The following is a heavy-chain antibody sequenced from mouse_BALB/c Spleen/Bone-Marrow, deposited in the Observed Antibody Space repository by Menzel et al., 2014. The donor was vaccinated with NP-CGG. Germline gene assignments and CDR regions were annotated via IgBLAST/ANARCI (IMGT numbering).Heavy chain of an antibody. V-gene: IGHV3-1*02. D-gene: IGHD1-1*01. Sequence: EVKLMESGPDLVKSSQSLSLTCTVTGYSITSGYNWHWIRRFPGNKLEWMGYIHYSGYTNYNPSLKSRISITRDTSKNQFFLQLNSVTTEDTATYYCARGGYYGSSYFDYWGQGTTLTVSS. J-gene: IGHJ2*01. CDR1: GYSITSGYN. CDR3: ARGGYYGSSYFDY. CDR2: IHYSGYT.